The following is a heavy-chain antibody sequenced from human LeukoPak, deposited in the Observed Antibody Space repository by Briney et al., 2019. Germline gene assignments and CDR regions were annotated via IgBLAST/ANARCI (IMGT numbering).Heavy chain of an antibody. CDR1: GYTFTTYY. CDR2: INPSGGST. Sequence: EASVKVSCKASGYTFTTYYIHWVRQAPGQGLEWRGIINPSGGSTSYAQKFQGRVTMTRDTSTSTVYMELSKLSSEDTAVYYCPTPIGYSGYDFNHWAQGRVVPVSS. J-gene: IGHJ5*02. V-gene: IGHV1-46*01. CDR3: PTPIGYSGYDFNH. D-gene: IGHD5-12*01.